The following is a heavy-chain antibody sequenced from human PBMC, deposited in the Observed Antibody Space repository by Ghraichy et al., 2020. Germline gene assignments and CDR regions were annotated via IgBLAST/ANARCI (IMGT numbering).Heavy chain of an antibody. CDR1: GYTFTSYG. J-gene: IGHJ4*02. CDR3: ARDRGVVQGVIPFDY. D-gene: IGHD3-10*01. V-gene: IGHV1-18*01. CDR2: ISAYNGNT. Sequence: ASVKVSCKASGYTFTSYGISWVRQAPGQGLEWMGWISAYNGNTNYAQKLQGRVTMTTDTSTSTAYMELRSLRSDDTAVYYCARDRGVVQGVIPFDYWGQGTLVTVSS.